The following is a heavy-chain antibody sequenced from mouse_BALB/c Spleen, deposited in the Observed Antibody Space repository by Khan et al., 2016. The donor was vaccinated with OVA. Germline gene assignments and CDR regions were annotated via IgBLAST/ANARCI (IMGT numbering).Heavy chain of an antibody. CDR1: GYTFTSYY. CDR3: ARDDYFVGDAMDY. V-gene: IGHV1S56*01. CDR2: IHPGSLNT. J-gene: IGHJ4*01. D-gene: IGHD2-4*01. Sequence: QMQLEESGPELVKPGASVRISCKASGYTFTSYYIHWVKQRPGQGLEWIGWIHPGSLNTKYNENFKGKATLTADKSSSTLYMQLSSLTSGDSAVYFCARDDYFVGDAMDYWGQGTSVTVSS.